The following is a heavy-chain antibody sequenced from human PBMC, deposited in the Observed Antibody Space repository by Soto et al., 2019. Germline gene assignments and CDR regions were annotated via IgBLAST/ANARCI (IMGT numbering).Heavy chain of an antibody. Sequence: QVQLVESGGGLVKPGGSLRLSCAASGFTFSDYYMSWIRQAPGKGLEWVSYISSSGSTIYYADSVKGRFTISRDNAKNSLYLQMSSLRAEDTAVYYCASITIFGVVISRDWFDPWGQGTLVSVSS. CDR3: ASITIFGVVISRDWFDP. D-gene: IGHD3-3*01. J-gene: IGHJ5*02. CDR1: GFTFSDYY. V-gene: IGHV3-11*01. CDR2: ISSSGSTI.